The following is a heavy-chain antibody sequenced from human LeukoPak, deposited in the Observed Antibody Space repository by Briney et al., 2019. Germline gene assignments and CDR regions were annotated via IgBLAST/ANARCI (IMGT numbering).Heavy chain of an antibody. V-gene: IGHV3-20*04. CDR3: AREGVRYDSTGYYYYDYFDY. Sequence: GGSLRLSCAASGFTFDDYGMSWVRQAPGKGLEWVSGINWNGGSTGYADPVKGRFTISRDNAKNSLYLQMNSLRAEDTALYYCAREGVRYDSTGYYYYDYFDYWGQGTLVTVSS. J-gene: IGHJ4*02. D-gene: IGHD3-22*01. CDR1: GFTFDDYG. CDR2: INWNGGST.